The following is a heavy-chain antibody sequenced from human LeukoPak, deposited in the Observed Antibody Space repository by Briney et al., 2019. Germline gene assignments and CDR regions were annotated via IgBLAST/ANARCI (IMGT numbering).Heavy chain of an antibody. D-gene: IGHD4-11*01. J-gene: IGHJ4*02. CDR2: INSDGSST. CDR3: ERDTAFDDYRSYGED. Sequence: GGSLRLFCAASGFTFSSYWMHWVRQAPGKGLVWVSRINSDGSSTSYADSVKRRFTISRDNAKNTLYLQMNSLRAEDTAVYYCERDTAFDDYRSYGEDWGQGTLVTVSS. CDR1: GFTFSSYW. V-gene: IGHV3-74*01.